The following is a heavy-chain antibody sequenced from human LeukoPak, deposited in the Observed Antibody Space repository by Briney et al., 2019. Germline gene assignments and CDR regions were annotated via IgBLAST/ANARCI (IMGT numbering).Heavy chain of an antibody. J-gene: IGHJ4*02. D-gene: IGHD3-22*01. Sequence: ASVKVSCKASGYTFTGYYMHWVRQAPGQGLEWMGRINPNSGGTNYAQKFQGRVTMTRDTSISTAYMELSRLRADDTAVYYCARGGRYYDRSGYSGSIDYWGQGTLVTVSS. CDR1: GYTFTGYY. CDR2: INPNSGGT. CDR3: ARGGRYYDRSGYSGSIDY. V-gene: IGHV1-2*06.